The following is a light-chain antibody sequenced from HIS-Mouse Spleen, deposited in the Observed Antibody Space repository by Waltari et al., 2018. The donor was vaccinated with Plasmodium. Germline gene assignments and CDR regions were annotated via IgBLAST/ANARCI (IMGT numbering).Light chain of an antibody. V-gene: IGLV3-1*01. J-gene: IGLJ2*01. CDR3: QAWDSSTVV. CDR2: QDS. Sequence: SYELTQPPSVSVSPGQTASITRSGDKLVDKYAGWYQQKPGQSPVLVIYQDSTRPSGFPERFSGSNSGNTATLTISGTQAMDEADYYCQAWDSSTVVFGGGTKLTVL. CDR1: KLVDKY.